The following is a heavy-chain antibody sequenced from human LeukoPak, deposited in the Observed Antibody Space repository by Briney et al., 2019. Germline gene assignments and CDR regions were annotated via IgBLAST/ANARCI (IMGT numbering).Heavy chain of an antibody. D-gene: IGHD3-22*01. J-gene: IGHJ4*02. CDR3: ARGLFDSSAYFGY. V-gene: IGHV1-8*03. Sequence: GASVKVSCKASGYTFTTFDINWVRQATGQGLEWMGWMNPNNGNTGYAQKFQGRVTITRSTSISTAYMELSSLTSEDTAVYYCARGLFDSSAYFGYWGQGTLVTVSS. CDR1: GYTFTTFD. CDR2: MNPNNGNT.